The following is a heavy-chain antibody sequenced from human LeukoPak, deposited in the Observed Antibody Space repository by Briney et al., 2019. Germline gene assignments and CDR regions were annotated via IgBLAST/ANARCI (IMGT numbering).Heavy chain of an antibody. V-gene: IGHV4-59*08. CDR3: ARLVQKASGLYDYYYFMDV. CDR2: IYYSGST. CDR1: GGSVRGYY. D-gene: IGHD5/OR15-5a*01. Sequence: SETLSLTCTVSGGSVRGYYWTWIRQAPGKGLEFVAYIYYSGSTNYNPSLKSRVSTPLDTSTNQFSLSLTSVTATDTATYYCARLVQKASGLYDYYYFMDVWGSGTPVTVSS. J-gene: IGHJ6*04.